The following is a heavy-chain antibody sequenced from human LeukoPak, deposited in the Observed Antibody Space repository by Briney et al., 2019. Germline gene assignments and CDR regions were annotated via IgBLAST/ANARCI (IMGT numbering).Heavy chain of an antibody. J-gene: IGHJ5*02. CDR3: AKGGYSYGYGWFDP. V-gene: IGHV3-9*03. D-gene: IGHD5-18*01. CDR1: GFTFDDYA. Sequence: PGGSLRLSCAASGFTFDDYAMHWVRQAPGKGLEWVSGISWNSGSIGYADSVKGRFTISRDNAKNSLYLQMNSLRAEDMALYYCAKGGYSYGYGWFDPWGQGTLVTVSS. CDR2: ISWNSGSI.